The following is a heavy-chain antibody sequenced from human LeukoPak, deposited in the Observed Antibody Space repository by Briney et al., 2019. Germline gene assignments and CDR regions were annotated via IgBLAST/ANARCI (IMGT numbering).Heavy chain of an antibody. CDR1: GFTFSDYY. CDR3: AKEGYYGSGSFPDY. V-gene: IGHV3-11*04. J-gene: IGHJ4*02. Sequence: GGSLRLSCAASGFTFSDYYMSWIRQAPGKGLEWVSYISSSGSTIYYADSVKGRFTISRDNSKSTLYLQMNSLRPEDTAVYYCAKEGYYGSGSFPDYWGQGTLVTVSS. D-gene: IGHD3-10*01. CDR2: ISSSGSTI.